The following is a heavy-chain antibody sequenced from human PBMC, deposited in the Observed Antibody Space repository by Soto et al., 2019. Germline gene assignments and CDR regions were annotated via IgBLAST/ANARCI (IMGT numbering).Heavy chain of an antibody. CDR2: IKQDGSEK. V-gene: IGHV3-7*03. CDR1: GFTFSSYW. CDR3: AREGAAARQPDDY. D-gene: IGHD6-13*01. J-gene: IGHJ4*02. Sequence: PGGSLRLSCAASGFTFSSYWMSWVRQAPGKGLEWVANIKQDGSEKYYVDSVKGRFTISRDNAKNSLYLQMNSLRAEDTAVYYCAREGAAARQPDDYWGQGTLVTVSS.